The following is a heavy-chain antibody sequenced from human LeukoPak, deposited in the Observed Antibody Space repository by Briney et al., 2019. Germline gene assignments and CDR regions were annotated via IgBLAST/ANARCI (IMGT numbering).Heavy chain of an antibody. CDR1: GGSISSYY. J-gene: IGHJ4*02. CDR3: ARPNGGSYSHFDY. V-gene: IGHV4-59*01. D-gene: IGHD1-26*01. Sequence: SETLSLTCTVSGGSISSYYWSWIRQPPGKGLEWIGYIYYSGSTNYNPSLKSRVTISVDTSKNQFSLKLSSVTAADTAVYYCARPNGGSYSHFDYWGQGTLVTVSS. CDR2: IYYSGST.